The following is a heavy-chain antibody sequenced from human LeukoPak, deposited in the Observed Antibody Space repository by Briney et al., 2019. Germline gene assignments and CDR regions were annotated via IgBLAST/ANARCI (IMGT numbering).Heavy chain of an antibody. D-gene: IGHD6-6*01. V-gene: IGHV1-18*01. J-gene: IGHJ6*03. CDR3: ASSQSSIAARRDYYYYMDV. CDR2: ISAYNGNT. CDR1: GYTFTSYG. Sequence: ASVKVSCKAPGYTFTSYGISWVRQAPGQGLEWMGWISAYNGNTNYAQKLQGRVTMTTDTSTSTAYMELRSLRSEDTAVYYCASSQSSIAARRDYYYYMDVWGKGTTVTVSS.